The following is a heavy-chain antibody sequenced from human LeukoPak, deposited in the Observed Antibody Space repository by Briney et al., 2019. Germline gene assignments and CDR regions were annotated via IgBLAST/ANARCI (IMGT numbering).Heavy chain of an antibody. CDR2: IIPIFGTA. Sequence: ASVKVSCKASGYTFTSYYMHWVRQAPGQGLEWMGGIIPIFGTANYAQKFQGRVTITADESTSTAYMELSSLRSEDTAVYYCARDRKRVATTLYYYMDVWGKGTTVTISS. D-gene: IGHD5-12*01. V-gene: IGHV1-69*13. CDR3: ARDRKRVATTLYYYMDV. J-gene: IGHJ6*03. CDR1: GYTFTSYY.